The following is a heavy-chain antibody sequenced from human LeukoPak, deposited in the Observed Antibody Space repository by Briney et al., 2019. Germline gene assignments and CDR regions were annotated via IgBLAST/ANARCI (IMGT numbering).Heavy chain of an antibody. V-gene: IGHV1-69*13. CDR2: IIPKFGTA. J-gene: IGHJ4*02. CDR1: GGTFSSYV. D-gene: IGHD3-3*01. CDR3: ARSSTAGTYYDFWSGYY. Sequence: GASVKVSCKASGGTFSSYVINWVRQAPGQGLEWMGGIIPKFGTANYAQKFQGTVTITADESTSTAYMELSSLRSEDTAVYYCARSSTAGTYYDFWSGYYWGQGTLVTVSS.